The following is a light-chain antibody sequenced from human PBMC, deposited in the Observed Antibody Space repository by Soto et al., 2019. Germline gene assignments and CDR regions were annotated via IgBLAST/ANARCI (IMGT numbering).Light chain of an antibody. V-gene: IGKV3-15*01. CDR2: GAS. J-gene: IGKJ2*01. CDR1: QSVSSD. Sequence: EIVMTQSPATLSVSPGERVTLSCRASQSVSSDLAWYQYKPGQAPRLLIYGASTRATGTPARFSGSGSGTECSLSISSRQSEDFAVYYCLQYNDWPPKQYTFGQGTKLEIK. CDR3: LQYNDWPPKQYT.